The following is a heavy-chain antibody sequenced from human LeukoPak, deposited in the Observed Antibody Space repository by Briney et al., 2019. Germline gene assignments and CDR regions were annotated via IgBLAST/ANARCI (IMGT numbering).Heavy chain of an antibody. D-gene: IGHD6-13*01. CDR3: ARVKGYSSSWYPHRKYFDY. CDR1: GGSISSSSYY. V-gene: IGHV4-39*07. J-gene: IGHJ4*02. Sequence: SSETLSLTCTVSGGSISSSSYYWGWIRQPPGKGLEWIGSIYYSGSTYYNPSLKSRVTISVDTSKNQFSLKLSSVTAADTAVYYCARVKGYSSSWYPHRKYFDYWGQGTLVTVSS. CDR2: IYYSGST.